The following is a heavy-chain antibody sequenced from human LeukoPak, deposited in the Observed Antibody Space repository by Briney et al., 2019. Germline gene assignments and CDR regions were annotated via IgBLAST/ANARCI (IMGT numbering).Heavy chain of an antibody. J-gene: IGHJ4*02. D-gene: IGHD6-13*01. CDR3: ARDQAAAGTGGFDY. CDR1: GGSICSDY. Sequence: PLGSLSLTSTVSGGSICSDYWSWIVQPPGRGGGWRGYIYYTGSANYNPSLKSQVTISVDTSNNQFSLKRSSVTAADTAVYYCARDQAAAGTGGFDYWGQGTLVTVS. V-gene: IGHV4-59*01. CDR2: IYYTGSA.